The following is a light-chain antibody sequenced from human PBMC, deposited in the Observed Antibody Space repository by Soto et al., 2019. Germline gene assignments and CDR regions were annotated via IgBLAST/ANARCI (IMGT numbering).Light chain of an antibody. V-gene: IGKV3-20*01. CDR3: QWYSGSHT. CDR2: GAS. Sequence: EIVLTQSPGTLSLSPGERATLSCRASQSVNSLYLAWYQQKPGQAPRLLVYGASSRATGILDRFSGSGSGTDFTLTISRLEPEDFAVYYCQWYSGSHTFGGGTKVDIK. CDR1: QSVNSLY. J-gene: IGKJ4*01.